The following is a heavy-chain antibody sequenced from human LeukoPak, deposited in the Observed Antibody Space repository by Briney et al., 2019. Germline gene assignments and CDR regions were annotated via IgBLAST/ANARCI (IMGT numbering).Heavy chain of an antibody. V-gene: IGHV3-23*01. CDR3: ASGYYYGSESYFYYFDY. Sequence: GGSLRLSCAASGFTFSRYGMSWVRQAPGRGLEWVSAISGSGATTYYADSVKGRFTISRDNSKNTLYLQMNSLRVEGTAVYFCASGYYYGSESYFYYFDYWGRGTLVTVSS. D-gene: IGHD3-10*01. CDR2: ISGSGATT. CDR1: GFTFSRYG. J-gene: IGHJ4*02.